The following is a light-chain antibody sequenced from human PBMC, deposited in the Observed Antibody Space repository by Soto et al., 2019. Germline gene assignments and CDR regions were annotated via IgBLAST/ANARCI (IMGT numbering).Light chain of an antibody. Sequence: DIVMTQSPATLSVAPGERVTFSCRASQGVSRKLAWYQHKPGQAPRLLISGASTGATGIPSRFSGSGSGTEFTLTISSLQPDDFATYYCQHYNTYSTFGQGTKVDIK. CDR3: QHYNTYST. J-gene: IGKJ1*01. CDR1: QGVSRK. CDR2: GAS. V-gene: IGKV3-15*01.